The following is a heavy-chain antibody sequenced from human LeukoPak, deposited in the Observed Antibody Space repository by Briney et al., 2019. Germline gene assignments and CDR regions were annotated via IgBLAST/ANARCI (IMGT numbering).Heavy chain of an antibody. CDR1: GFTFSSYA. D-gene: IGHD6-13*01. CDR3: AKGYSITWYLDWFDP. V-gene: IGHV3-9*01. J-gene: IGHJ5*02. CDR2: ITWNSGSI. Sequence: PGGSLRLSCAASGFTFSSYAMHWVRQAPGKGLEWVSGITWNSGSIGYADSVKGRFTISRDNARNSLYLQMNSLRAEDTALYYCAKGYSITWYLDWFDPWGQGTLVTVSS.